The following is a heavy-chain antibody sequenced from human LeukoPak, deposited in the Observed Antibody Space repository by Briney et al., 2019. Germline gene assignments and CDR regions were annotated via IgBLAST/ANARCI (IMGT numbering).Heavy chain of an antibody. Sequence: GGSLGLSCAASGFSVSSNYMSWVRQAPGKGLEWVSVIYSGGNTYYADSVKGRFTISRDNSKNTLYLQMNSLTAGDTAMYYCARDGEGLINYYYYGMDVWGQGTTVTVSS. V-gene: IGHV3-66*01. CDR3: ARDGEGLINYYYYGMDV. CDR2: IYSGGNT. J-gene: IGHJ6*02. CDR1: GFSVSSNY. D-gene: IGHD3-10*01.